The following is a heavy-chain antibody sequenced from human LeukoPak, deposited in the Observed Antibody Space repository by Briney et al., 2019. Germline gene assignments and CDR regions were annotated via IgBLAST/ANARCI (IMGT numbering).Heavy chain of an antibody. Sequence: GGSLRLSCAGSGFTFSIYSVHWVHQSPGKGLEWVGVMSYDGGNEYYADSVKGRFTISRDTSKNTLYLQMNNLRPEDTAVYYCARDSSLYTWRDFDAFDIWGQGTMVTVSS. CDR2: MSYDGGNE. CDR3: ARDSSLYTWRDFDAFDI. V-gene: IGHV3-30*04. J-gene: IGHJ3*02. CDR1: GFTFSIYS. D-gene: IGHD3-16*02.